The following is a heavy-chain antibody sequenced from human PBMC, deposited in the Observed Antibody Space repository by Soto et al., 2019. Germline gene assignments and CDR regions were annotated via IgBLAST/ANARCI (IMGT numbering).Heavy chain of an antibody. CDR2: IYHSGST. J-gene: IGHJ4*02. CDR3: ARVRGYSGYDTYYYFDY. CDR1: GGSISSSNW. V-gene: IGHV4-4*02. D-gene: IGHD5-12*01. Sequence: SETLSLTCAVSGGSISSSNWWSCVRQPPGKGLEWIGEIYHSGSTNYNPSLKSRVTISVDTSKNQFSLKLSSVTAADTAVYYCARVRGYSGYDTYYYFDYWGQGTLVTVSS.